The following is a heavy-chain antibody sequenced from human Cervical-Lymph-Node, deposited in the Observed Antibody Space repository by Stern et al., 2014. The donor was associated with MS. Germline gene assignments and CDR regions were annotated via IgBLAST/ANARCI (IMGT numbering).Heavy chain of an antibody. CDR2: IWNDVSTP. J-gene: IGHJ4*02. CDR1: GFTFSRYG. D-gene: IGHD6-13*01. V-gene: IGHV3-33*01. Sequence: QVQLVQSGGGVVQPGRSLRLSCAASGFTFSRYGMHWVRQAPGKGLEWVAVIWNDVSTPYYAGSVTVRFIISRDKFKNTLYLQMNSLRAEDTGVYYCASAYSSSHYYFDYWGQGTLVTVSS. CDR3: ASAYSSSHYYFDY.